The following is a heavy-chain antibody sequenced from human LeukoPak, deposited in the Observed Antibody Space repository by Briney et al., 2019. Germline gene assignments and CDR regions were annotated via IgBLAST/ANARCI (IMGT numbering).Heavy chain of an antibody. V-gene: IGHV4-59*01. CDR2: LYYSGST. CDR3: ARDAKLLGAFDL. CDR1: GGSISSYY. Sequence: SETLSLTCTVSGGSISSYYWSWIRQPPGEKLEWIGYLYYSGSTNYNPSLGSRVTISADSSKNQFSLKLTSVTAADTAVCYCARDAKLLGAFDLWGPGTMVTVSS. J-gene: IGHJ3*01.